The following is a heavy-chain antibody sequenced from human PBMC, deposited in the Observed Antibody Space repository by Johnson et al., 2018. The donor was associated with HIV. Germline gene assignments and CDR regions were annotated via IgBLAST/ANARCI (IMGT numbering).Heavy chain of an antibody. J-gene: IGHJ3*02. CDR3: ARSVGYYDSSGYYYVDAFDI. D-gene: IGHD3-22*01. CDR2: ISYDGSNK. Sequence: QVQLVESGGGVVQPGRSLRLSCAASGFTFSSYAMHWVRQAPGKGLEWVAVISYDGSNKYYADSVKGRFTISRDHAKNSLYLQMNSLRAEDTALYYCARSVGYYDSSGYYYVDAFDIWGQGTMVTVSS. CDR1: GFTFSSYA. V-gene: IGHV3-30*04.